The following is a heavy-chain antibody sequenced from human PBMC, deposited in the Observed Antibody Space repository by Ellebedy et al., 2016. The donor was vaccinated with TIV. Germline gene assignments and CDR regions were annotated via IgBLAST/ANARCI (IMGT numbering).Heavy chain of an antibody. D-gene: IGHD3-10*01. CDR1: GYTFTDFY. CDR2: INSNSGGT. Sequence: ASVKVSCXASGYTFTDFYVHWVRQAPGQGLEWVGWINSNSGGTKYAQKFQGRVTLTRDTSISTAYMELSRLRSDDTAVYYCARVPRESLFGGFEQWGQGTLVTVSS. CDR3: ARVPRESLFGGFEQ. J-gene: IGHJ4*02. V-gene: IGHV1-2*02.